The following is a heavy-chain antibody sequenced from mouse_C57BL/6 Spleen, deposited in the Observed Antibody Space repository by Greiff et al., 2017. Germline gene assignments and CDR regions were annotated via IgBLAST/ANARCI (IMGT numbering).Heavy chain of an antibody. CDR3: ARSPYGNYVDY. D-gene: IGHD2-1*01. Sequence: QVQLKESGAELVKPGASVKLSCKASGYTFTSYWMHWVKQRPGQGLEWIGMIHPNSGSTNYNEKFKSKATLTVDKSSSTAYMQLSSLTSEDSAVYYCARSPYGNYVDYWGQGTTLTVSS. CDR1: GYTFTSYW. J-gene: IGHJ2*01. CDR2: IHPNSGST. V-gene: IGHV1-64*01.